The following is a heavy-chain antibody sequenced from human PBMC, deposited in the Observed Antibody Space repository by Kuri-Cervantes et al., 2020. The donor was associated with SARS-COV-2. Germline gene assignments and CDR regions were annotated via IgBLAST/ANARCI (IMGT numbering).Heavy chain of an antibody. CDR2: ISAYNGNT. J-gene: IGHJ6*02. D-gene: IGHD3-9*01. CDR1: GYTFTSYA. V-gene: IGHV1-18*01. Sequence: ASVKVSCKASGYTFTSYAMNWVRQAPGQGLEWMGWISAYNGNTNYAQKLQGRVTMTTDTSTSTAYMELRSLRSDDTAVYYCATSLRYFDWLVRGSASYGMDVRGQGTTVTVSS. CDR3: ATSLRYFDWLVRGSASYGMDV.